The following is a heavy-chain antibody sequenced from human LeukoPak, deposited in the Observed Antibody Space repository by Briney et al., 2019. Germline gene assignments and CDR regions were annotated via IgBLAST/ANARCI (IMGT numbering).Heavy chain of an antibody. V-gene: IGHV5-10-1*01. D-gene: IGHD2-21*01. CDR2: IDPSDSYT. Sequence: GESLRISCKGSGYGFTSYWNSWVRQMPGKGLEWMGRIDPSDSYTNYSPSFQGHVTISADKSISTAYLQWSSLKASDTAMYYCARLAIGSFYFDYWGQGALVTVSS. CDR3: ARLAIGSFYFDY. J-gene: IGHJ4*02. CDR1: GYGFTSYW.